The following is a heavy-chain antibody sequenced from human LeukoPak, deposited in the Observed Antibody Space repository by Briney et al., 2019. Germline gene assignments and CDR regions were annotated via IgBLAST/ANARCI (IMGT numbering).Heavy chain of an antibody. CDR1: GFTSTSYG. V-gene: IGHV3-30*03. D-gene: IGHD3-10*01. Sequence: GGSLRLSCAASGFTSTSYGMHWVRQSPGKGLEWVALITYDGYYKYYSDSVKGRFTISSDTSKNTLYLQMNSLRAEDTAVYYCARDLSPVVRASPMGYWGQGTLVTVSS. J-gene: IGHJ4*02. CDR3: ARDLSPVVRASPMGY. CDR2: ITYDGYYK.